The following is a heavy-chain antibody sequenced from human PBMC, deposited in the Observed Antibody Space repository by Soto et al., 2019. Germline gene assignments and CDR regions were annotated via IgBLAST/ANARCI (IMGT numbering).Heavy chain of an antibody. CDR3: ARGQWLGEIDS. D-gene: IGHD6-19*01. CDR1: GYSFTSYG. J-gene: IGHJ4*02. V-gene: IGHV1-18*01. Sequence: QVQVVQSGAEVKKPGASVKVSCKASGYSFTSYGINWVRQAPGQGLEWMGWISGYSGNTNYAQKFQGRVTMTTDTSTSTAFMDLRNLRSDDTAVYYCARGQWLGEIDSWGQGTLVTVSS. CDR2: ISGYSGNT.